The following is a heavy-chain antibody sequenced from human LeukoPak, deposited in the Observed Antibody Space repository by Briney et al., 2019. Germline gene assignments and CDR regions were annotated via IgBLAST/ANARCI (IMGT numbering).Heavy chain of an antibody. CDR1: GFSLTTSGVG. Sequence: ESGPTLVKPTQTLTLTCTFSGFSLTTSGVGVGWIRQPPGKALEWLALIYWDDDKRYSPSLKSRLTITKDTSKSQVVLTMTNMDPVDTATYYCAHAQYYYDSSGYYLNYWGQGTLVTVSS. D-gene: IGHD3-22*01. J-gene: IGHJ4*02. V-gene: IGHV2-5*02. CDR2: IYWDDDK. CDR3: AHAQYYYDSSGYYLNY.